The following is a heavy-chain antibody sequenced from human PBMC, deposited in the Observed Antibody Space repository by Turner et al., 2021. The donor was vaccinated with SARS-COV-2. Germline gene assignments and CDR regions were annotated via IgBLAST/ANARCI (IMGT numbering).Heavy chain of an antibody. Sequence: EVQLVQSRAEVKKPGEALKSSCNGYGYSFTSYWIGWVRQMPGEGLDWMGIIYPGDSDTRYSPSFQGQVTISADKSISTAYLQWSSLKASDTAMYYCARREWGGSLGHIDYWGQGTLVTVSS. CDR2: IYPGDSDT. D-gene: IGHD3-3*01. J-gene: IGHJ4*02. V-gene: IGHV5-51*03. CDR1: GYSFTSYW. CDR3: ARREWGGSLGHIDY.